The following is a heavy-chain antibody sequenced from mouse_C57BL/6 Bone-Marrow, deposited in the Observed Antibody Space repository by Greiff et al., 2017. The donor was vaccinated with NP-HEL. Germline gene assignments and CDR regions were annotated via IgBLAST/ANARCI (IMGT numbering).Heavy chain of an antibody. CDR3: AREGITTVVAPMDY. CDR2: INPSSGYT. D-gene: IGHD1-1*01. J-gene: IGHJ4*01. CDR1: GYTFTSYT. V-gene: IGHV1-4*01. Sequence: QVHVKQSGAELARPGASVKMSCKASGYTFTSYTMHWVKQRPGQGLEWIGYINPSSGYTKYNQKFKDKATLTADKSSSTAYMQLSSLTSEDSAVYYCAREGITTVVAPMDYWGQGTSVTVSS.